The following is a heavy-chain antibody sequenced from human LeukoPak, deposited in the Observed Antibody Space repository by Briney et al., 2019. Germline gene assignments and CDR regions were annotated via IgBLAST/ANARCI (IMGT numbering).Heavy chain of an antibody. CDR2: LSNSGST. CDR1: GGSIGSYY. CDR3: ARATETFSWFLQH. D-gene: IGHD6-13*01. Sequence: PSETLSLTCSVSGGSIGSYYWSWIRQPPGKGLEWIGHLSNSGSTNYNPSLKSRVTISVNTSKNQFSLKLNSVTAADTAVYYCARATETFSWFLQHWGQGTLVTVSS. J-gene: IGHJ1*01. V-gene: IGHV4-59*01.